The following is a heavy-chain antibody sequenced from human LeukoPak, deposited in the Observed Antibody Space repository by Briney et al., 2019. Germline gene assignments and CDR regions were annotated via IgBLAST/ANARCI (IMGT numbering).Heavy chain of an antibody. V-gene: IGHV3-30*18. Sequence: GGSLRLSCAASGFTFSSYGMHWVRQAPGKGLEWVAVISYDGSNKYYADSVKGRFTISRDNSKNTLYLQMNSLRAEDTAVYYCAKIVVVIDPPDYWGQGTLVTVSS. CDR1: GFTFSSYG. D-gene: IGHD3-22*01. J-gene: IGHJ4*02. CDR2: ISYDGSNK. CDR3: AKIVVVIDPPDY.